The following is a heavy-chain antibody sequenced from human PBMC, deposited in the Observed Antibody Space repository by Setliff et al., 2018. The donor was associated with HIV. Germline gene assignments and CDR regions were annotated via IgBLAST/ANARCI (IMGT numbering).Heavy chain of an antibody. J-gene: IGHJ3*02. Sequence: KTSETLSLTRTVSGDSINSHFWTWIRQSPRKGLEWIGYISSTGAAWYNPSLKSRVTMSIDTSKIHFSLTLSSVSGADTALYYCARGGKRAFDIWGQGAMVTVSS. CDR3: ARGGKRAFDI. V-gene: IGHV4-59*11. CDR1: GDSINSHF. CDR2: ISSTGAA.